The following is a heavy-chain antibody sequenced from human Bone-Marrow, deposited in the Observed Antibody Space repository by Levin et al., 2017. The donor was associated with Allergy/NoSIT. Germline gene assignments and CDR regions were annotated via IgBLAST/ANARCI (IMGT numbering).Heavy chain of an antibody. Sequence: GESLKISCAASGFTFSSYSMNWVRQAPGKGLEWVSSISSSSSYIYYADSVKGRFTISRDNAKNSLYLQMNSLRAEDTAVYYCARDLIGGGSFARFRDLWGRGTLVTVSS. CDR2: ISSSSSYI. V-gene: IGHV3-21*01. CDR1: GFTFSSYS. J-gene: IGHJ2*01. D-gene: IGHD2-15*01. CDR3: ARDLIGGGSFARFRDL.